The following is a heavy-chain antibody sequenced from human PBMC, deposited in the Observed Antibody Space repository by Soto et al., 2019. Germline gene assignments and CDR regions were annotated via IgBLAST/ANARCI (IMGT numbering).Heavy chain of an antibody. CDR1: GDSFTNYA. CDR3: GRYCTNTKCRGGYYLDL. Sequence: QVLLVQSGAEMKQPGSSVSVSCKASGDSFTNYAFTWVRQAPGQGPEWLGGIILALGTPHYSQRFQGRLTITADESSSTVYMELGSPRLDDTAVYYCGRYCTNTKCRGGYYLDLWGQGTLLTVSS. V-gene: IGHV1-69*01. CDR2: IILALGTP. J-gene: IGHJ5*02. D-gene: IGHD2-8*01.